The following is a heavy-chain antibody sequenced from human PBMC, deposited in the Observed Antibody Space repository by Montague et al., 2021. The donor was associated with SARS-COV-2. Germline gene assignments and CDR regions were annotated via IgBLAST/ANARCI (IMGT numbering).Heavy chain of an antibody. V-gene: IGHV4-34*01. CDR1: GGSISSYY. CDR3: ARGVYNRVIFVVSPRYYFDY. D-gene: IGHD3-9*01. J-gene: IGHJ4*02. CDR2: INHGGST. Sequence: SETLSLTCTVSGGSISSYYWSWIRQPPGKGLEWIGEINHGGSTNYNPSLRSRITILVDTSKNQFSLKLSSVTAADTAVYYCARGVYNRVIFVVSPRYYFDYWGQGNMVAVSA.